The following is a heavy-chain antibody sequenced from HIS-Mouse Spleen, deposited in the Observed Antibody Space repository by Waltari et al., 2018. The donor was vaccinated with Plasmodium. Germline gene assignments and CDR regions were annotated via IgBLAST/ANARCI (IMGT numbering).Heavy chain of an antibody. D-gene: IGHD6-13*01. CDR2: KKQDGSGK. CDR3: ASSWYWYFDL. J-gene: IGHJ2*01. V-gene: IGHV3-7*01. Sequence: EVQLVESGGGLVQPGGSLRLSCAASGFTFSSYWMSWVRQAPGKGLEWVADKKQDGSGKYYVDPVKGRFPLSRDNAQNSLYLQMNSLRAEDTAVYYCASSWYWYFDLWGRGTLVTVSS. CDR1: GFTFSSYW.